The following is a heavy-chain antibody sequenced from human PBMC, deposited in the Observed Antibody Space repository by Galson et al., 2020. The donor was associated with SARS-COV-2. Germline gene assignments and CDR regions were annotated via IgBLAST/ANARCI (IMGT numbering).Heavy chain of an antibody. CDR1: GFTFSSYW. CDR2: INSDGSST. Sequence: GESLKISCAASGFTFSSYWMHWVRQAPGKGLVWVSRINSDGSSTSYADSVKGRFTISRDNAKNTLYLQMNSLRAEDTAVYYCARDLRYDILTGFFDYWGQGTLVTVAS. J-gene: IGHJ4*02. D-gene: IGHD3-9*01. V-gene: IGHV3-74*01. CDR3: ARDLRYDILTGFFDY.